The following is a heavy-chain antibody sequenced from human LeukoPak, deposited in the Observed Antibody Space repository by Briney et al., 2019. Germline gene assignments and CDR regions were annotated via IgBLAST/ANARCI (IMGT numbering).Heavy chain of an antibody. V-gene: IGHV3-48*04. D-gene: IGHD2-15*01. Sequence: GGSLRLSCAASGFTFSSYSMNWVRQAPGKGLEWVSYISSSSSTIYYADSVKGRFTISRDNAKNSLYLQMNSLRAEDTAVYYCAKDWRCSSSSCVYYYYIDVWGKGTTVTVSS. CDR1: GFTFSSYS. CDR2: ISSSSSTI. CDR3: AKDWRCSSSSCVYYYYIDV. J-gene: IGHJ6*03.